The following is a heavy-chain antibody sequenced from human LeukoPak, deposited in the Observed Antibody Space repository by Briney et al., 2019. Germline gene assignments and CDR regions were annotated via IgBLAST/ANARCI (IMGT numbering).Heavy chain of an antibody. CDR2: INPSGGST. Sequence: GGPVKVSCKASGYTFTSYYMHWVRQAPGQGLEWMGIINPSGGSTSYAQKFQGRVTMTRDTSTSTVYMELSSLRSEDTAVYYCASATHKPYYYYGMDVWGQGTTVTVSS. CDR1: GYTFTSYY. CDR3: ASATHKPYYYYGMDV. J-gene: IGHJ6*02. V-gene: IGHV1-46*01.